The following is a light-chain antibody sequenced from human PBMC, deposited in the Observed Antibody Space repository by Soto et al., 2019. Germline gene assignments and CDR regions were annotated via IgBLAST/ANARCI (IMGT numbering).Light chain of an antibody. V-gene: IGLV2-14*01. CDR3: SSYTTRTTGV. CDR1: RSDVGGHNY. J-gene: IGLJ3*02. Sequence: QSALTQPASVSGSPGQSITISCTGTRSDVGGHNYVSWYQQHAGKAPKLIIYEVSNRPSAVSNRFSGSKSGNTASLTISGLQAEDGADYHCSSYTTRTTGVSGGGTKVTVL. CDR2: EVS.